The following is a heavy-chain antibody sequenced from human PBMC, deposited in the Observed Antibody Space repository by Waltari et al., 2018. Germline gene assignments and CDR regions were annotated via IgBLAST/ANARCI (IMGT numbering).Heavy chain of an antibody. J-gene: IGHJ4*02. V-gene: IGHV4-4*02. CDR3: ARDRGRGLYFDS. CDR1: GGSVSSSDW. Sequence: QLQLQESGPGLVKPSGTLYLTCDVSGGSVSSSDWWGWVRQSSGKGLEWIGQVHGSGKSYYNPSFASRVTVSLATSTNQFSLKVTSATAADTAVYYCARDRGRGLYFDSWGQGTLVTVSP. D-gene: IGHD2-15*01. CDR2: VHGSGKS.